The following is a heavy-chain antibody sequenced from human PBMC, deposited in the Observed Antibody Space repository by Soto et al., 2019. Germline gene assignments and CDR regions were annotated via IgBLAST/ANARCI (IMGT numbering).Heavy chain of an antibody. CDR3: VRVLDSSWYADL. J-gene: IGHJ2*01. V-gene: IGHV4-61*03. Sequence: QVQLQKSGPGLVKPSETLSLTCSVSGGSVSNASFYWTWIRQAPGTGLEYIGYIFYTGVTNYNPSLSSRVTISLDTSKNHFSLKLNSMTAADTAVYYCVRVLDSSWYADLWGRGTLVTVSS. CDR1: GGSVSNASFY. CDR2: IFYTGVT. D-gene: IGHD3-22*01.